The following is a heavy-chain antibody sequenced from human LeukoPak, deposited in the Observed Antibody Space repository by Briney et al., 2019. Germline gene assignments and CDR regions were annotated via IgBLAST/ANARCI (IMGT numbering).Heavy chain of an antibody. V-gene: IGHV3-23*01. J-gene: IGHJ4*02. CDR3: AKAHIVKYSGSKREVLGDFDY. Sequence: PGGSLRLSCAASGFTFSSYGMSWVRQAPGKGLEWVSAISGSGGSTYYADSVKGRFTISRDNSKNTLYLQMNSLRAEDTAVYYCAKAHIVKYSGSKREVLGDFDYWGQGTLVTVSS. CDR2: ISGSGGST. CDR1: GFTFSSYG. D-gene: IGHD1-26*01.